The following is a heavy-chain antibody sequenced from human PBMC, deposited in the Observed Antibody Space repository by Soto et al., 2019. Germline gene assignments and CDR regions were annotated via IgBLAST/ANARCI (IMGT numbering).Heavy chain of an antibody. Sequence: QVQLVESGGSVVQPGGSRRLSCAASGFSFSYYGLHWVRQAPGKGLEWLALITHDGYNRYYADSVKGRFTISRDNSKNTIFPQMNSMNSEDTAVYYCAKGGSFDIWGQGTTVTVSS. J-gene: IGHJ4*02. CDR2: ITHDGYNR. CDR1: GFSFSYYG. V-gene: IGHV3-30*18. CDR3: AKGGSFDI. D-gene: IGHD6-6*01.